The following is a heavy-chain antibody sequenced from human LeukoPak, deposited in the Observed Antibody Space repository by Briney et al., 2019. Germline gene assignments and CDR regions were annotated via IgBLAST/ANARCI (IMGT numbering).Heavy chain of an antibody. V-gene: IGHV1-69*06. CDR2: IIPIFGTA. J-gene: IGHJ4*02. CDR3: ARDLRYYDSSGSLDY. Sequence: ASVTVSCKASGGTFSSYAISWVRQAPGQGLEWMGGIIPIFGTANYAQKFQGRVTITADKSTSTAYMELSSLRSEDTAVYYCARDLRYYDSSGSLDYWGQGTLVTVSS. D-gene: IGHD3-22*01. CDR1: GGTFSSYA.